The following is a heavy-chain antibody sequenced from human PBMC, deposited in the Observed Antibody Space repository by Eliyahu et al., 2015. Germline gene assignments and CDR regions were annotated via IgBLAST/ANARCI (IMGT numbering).Heavy chain of an antibody. CDR2: IYPGDSDT. V-gene: IGHV5-51*01. D-gene: IGHD2-2*01. Sequence: EVQLVQSGAEVKKPGESXKISCXGSGYSFXXYWIGWVRXXPGKGLXWMGIIYPGDSDTRYSPSFQGQVTISADKSISTAYLQWSSLKASDTAMYYCAKGPGAHYWGQGTLVTVSS. J-gene: IGHJ4*02. CDR1: GYSFXXYW. CDR3: AKGPGAHY.